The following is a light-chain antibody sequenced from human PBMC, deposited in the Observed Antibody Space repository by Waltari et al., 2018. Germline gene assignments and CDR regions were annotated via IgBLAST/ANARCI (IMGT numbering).Light chain of an antibody. CDR3: SSFTRASSWV. CDR1: SITVGAYTS. J-gene: IGLJ3*02. Sequence: HSAIAPPACVSRSPTQSITFLCTVTSITVGAYTSVSWYQQHSGKAPRFMIYDFNNRPSGVSNRFSGSKSGNTASLTISGLQAEDEADYYCSSFTRASSWVFGGGTKLTV. CDR2: DFN. V-gene: IGLV2-14*03.